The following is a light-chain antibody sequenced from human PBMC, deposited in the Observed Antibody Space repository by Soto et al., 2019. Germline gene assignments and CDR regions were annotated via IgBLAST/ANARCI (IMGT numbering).Light chain of an antibody. CDR1: RDISDY. Sequence: QMTQSPASLSASVGDRVTITCRASRDISDYLNWFQHKPGRAPKLLIYAASVLHSGVPARFSGSGSESGTEYTLTISSLHPEDSATYYCKQSYSPPLTFGGGTRVEIK. CDR3: KQSYSPPLT. V-gene: IGKV1-39*01. J-gene: IGKJ4*01. CDR2: AAS.